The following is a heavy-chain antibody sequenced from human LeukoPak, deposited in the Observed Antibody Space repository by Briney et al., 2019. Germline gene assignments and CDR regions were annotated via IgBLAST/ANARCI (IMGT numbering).Heavy chain of an antibody. D-gene: IGHD3-3*01. CDR2: IYTSGST. CDR3: AREKIYDFWSGYQSSFDY. Sequence: SETLSLTCTVSGGSISSGSYYWSWIRQPAGKGLEWMGRIYTSGSTNYNPSLKSRVTISVDTSKNQFSLKLSSVTAADTAVYYCAREKIYDFWSGYQSSFDYWGQGTLVTVSS. CDR1: GGSISSGSYY. J-gene: IGHJ4*02. V-gene: IGHV4-61*02.